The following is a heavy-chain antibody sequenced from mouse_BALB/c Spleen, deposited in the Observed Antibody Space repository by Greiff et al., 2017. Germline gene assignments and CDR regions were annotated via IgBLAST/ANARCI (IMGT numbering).Heavy chain of an antibody. CDR1: GYTFTDYY. CDR2: VNPYNGGT. CDR3: AFYYDYDGYAMDY. Sequence: EVMLVESGPELVKPGASVKMSCKASGYTFTDYYMDWVKQSHGESFEWIGRVNPYNGGTSYNQKFKGKATLTVDKSSSTAYMELNSLTSEDSAVYYCAFYYDYDGYAMDYWGQGTSVTVSS. D-gene: IGHD2-4*01. J-gene: IGHJ4*01. V-gene: IGHV1-19*01.